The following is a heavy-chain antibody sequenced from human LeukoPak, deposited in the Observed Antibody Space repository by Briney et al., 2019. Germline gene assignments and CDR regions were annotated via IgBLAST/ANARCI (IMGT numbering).Heavy chain of an antibody. CDR2: ISYDGSNK. J-gene: IGHJ6*02. Sequence: GGSLRLSCAASGFTISSYAMHWVRQAPGKGLEWVAVISYDGSNKYYADSVKGRFTISRDNAKNSLYLQMNSLRAEDTAVYYCAREGTQLTHYYYYGMDVWGQGTTVTVSS. D-gene: IGHD6-13*01. V-gene: IGHV3-30-3*01. CDR3: AREGTQLTHYYYYGMDV. CDR1: GFTISSYA.